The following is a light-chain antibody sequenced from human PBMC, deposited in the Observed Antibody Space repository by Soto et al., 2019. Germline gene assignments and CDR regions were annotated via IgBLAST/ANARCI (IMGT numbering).Light chain of an antibody. Sequence: PAPPPPGCGAPGARGPPSFTWGSPQLGAGYDVHWYQQLPGTAPKLLIHTNTNRPSGVPDRFSGSKSDTSASLAITGLHAEDEADYYCQSYDSSLSRYVFGTGTKVTVL. V-gene: IGLV1-40*01. J-gene: IGLJ1*01. CDR3: QSYDSSLSRYV. CDR1: SPQLGAGYD. CDR2: TNT.